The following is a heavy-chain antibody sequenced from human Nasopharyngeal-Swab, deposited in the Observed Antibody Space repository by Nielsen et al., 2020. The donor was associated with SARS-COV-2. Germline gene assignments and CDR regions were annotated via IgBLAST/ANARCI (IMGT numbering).Heavy chain of an antibody. D-gene: IGHD2-2*01. CDR3: SNIPARGAFDI. V-gene: IGHV3-9*01. CDR1: GFSFGDYA. J-gene: IGHJ3*02. Sequence: SLKISCAASGFSFGDYAMHWVRQPPGKGLEWVSRISWNSGNKHYADSVKGRFTISRDNAKNSLYLQMNSLRAEDTALYYFSNIPARGAFDIWGQGTMVTVSS. CDR2: ISWNSGNK.